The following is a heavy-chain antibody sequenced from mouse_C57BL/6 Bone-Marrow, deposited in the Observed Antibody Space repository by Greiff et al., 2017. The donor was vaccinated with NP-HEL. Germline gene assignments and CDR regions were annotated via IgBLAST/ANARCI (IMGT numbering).Heavy chain of an antibody. D-gene: IGHD1-1*01. Sequence: QVHVKQPGAELVKPGASVKLSCKASGYTFTSYWMHWVKQRPGRGLEWIGRIDPNSGGTKYNEKFKSKATLTVDKPSSTAYMQLSSLTSEDSAVYYCARFSLLLRGDWYFDVWGTGTTVTVSS. V-gene: IGHV1-72*01. CDR1: GYTFTSYW. J-gene: IGHJ1*03. CDR2: IDPNSGGT. CDR3: ARFSLLLRGDWYFDV.